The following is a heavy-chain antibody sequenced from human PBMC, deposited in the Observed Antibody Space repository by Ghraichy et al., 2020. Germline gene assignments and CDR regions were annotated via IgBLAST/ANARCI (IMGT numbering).Heavy chain of an antibody. CDR2: ISSSSSYI. CDR3: ARDHSGWYRAPLDY. J-gene: IGHJ4*02. D-gene: IGHD6-19*01. CDR1: GFTFSSYS. V-gene: IGHV3-21*01. Sequence: GGSLRLSCAASGFTFSSYSMNWVRQAPGKGLEWVSSISSSSSYIYYADSVKGRFTISRDNAKNSLYLQMNSLRAEDTTVYYCARDHSGWYRAPLDYWGQGTLVTVSS.